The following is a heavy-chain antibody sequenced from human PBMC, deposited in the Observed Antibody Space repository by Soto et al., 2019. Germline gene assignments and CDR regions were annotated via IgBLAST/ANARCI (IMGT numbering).Heavy chain of an antibody. D-gene: IGHD2-8*02. Sequence: VQLVQSGAEVKKPGSSVKVSCKASGGTFSSYPLNWVRQAPGQGLEWMGGIIPFFGTSNYAQKFQGRVTITADDSTSTVYMELRSLTSEDTAVYYCARVGYVTNYGMAVWGQGTTVTVSS. J-gene: IGHJ6*02. CDR1: GGTFSSYP. CDR2: IIPFFGTS. V-gene: IGHV1-69*01. CDR3: ARVGYVTNYGMAV.